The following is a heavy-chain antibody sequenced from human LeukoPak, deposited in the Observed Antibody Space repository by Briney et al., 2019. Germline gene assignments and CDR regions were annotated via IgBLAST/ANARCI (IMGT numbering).Heavy chain of an antibody. J-gene: IGHJ6*02. CDR3: ARAGGRGDYYYGMDV. CDR2: INPSGGST. CDR1: GYTFTSYY. Sequence: ASVKVSCKASGYTFTSYYMHWVRQAPGQGLEWMGIINPSGGSTSYAQKFQGRVTMTRDTSTSTVYMELSSLRSEDTAAYYCARAGGRGDYYYGMDVWGQGTTVTVSS. V-gene: IGHV1-46*01. D-gene: IGHD2-15*01.